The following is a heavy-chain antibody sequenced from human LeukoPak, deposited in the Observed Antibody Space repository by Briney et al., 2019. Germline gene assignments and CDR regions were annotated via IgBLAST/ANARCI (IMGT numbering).Heavy chain of an antibody. CDR2: ISSSAYTM. J-gene: IGHJ4*01. CDR1: GFTLSDYH. D-gene: IGHD2-15*01. V-gene: IGHV3-11*01. Sequence: PGGSLRLSCEASGFTLSDYHMSWIRQAPGKGLEWVSQISSSAYTMHHANSVKGRFTISRDNAKNSLSLQMNSLRADDTAVYYCARINGHYSRGVDYWGQGTLVTVSS. CDR3: ARINGHYSRGVDY.